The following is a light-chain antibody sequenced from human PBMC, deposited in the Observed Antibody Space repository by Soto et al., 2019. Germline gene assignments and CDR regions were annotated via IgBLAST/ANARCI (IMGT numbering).Light chain of an antibody. J-gene: IGKJ2*01. CDR3: QQSQRTPYT. CDR1: ESITGY. CDR2: DVS. V-gene: IGKV1-39*01. Sequence: ISVTQSPSSLSGSVGDRVIITCRASESITGYLNWYQQKPGKAPKLLIYDVSLLESGVSSRCRGTGSGRALTLTIDSLEPEDAGTYYCQQSQRTPYTFGEGTTL.